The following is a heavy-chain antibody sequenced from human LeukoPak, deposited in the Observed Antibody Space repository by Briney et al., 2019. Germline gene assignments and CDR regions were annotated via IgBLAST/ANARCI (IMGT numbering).Heavy chain of an antibody. D-gene: IGHD3-3*01. CDR3: AKGSLEWLLFYGMDV. V-gene: IGHV3-30*18. CDR2: ISYDGSNK. CDR1: GFTFSSYG. J-gene: IGHJ6*02. Sequence: GRSLRLSCAACGFTFSSYGMHWVRQAPGKELEWVAVISYDGSNKYYADSVKGRFTISRDNSKNTLYLQMNSLGAEDTAVYYCAKGSLEWLLFYGMDVWGQGTTVTVSS.